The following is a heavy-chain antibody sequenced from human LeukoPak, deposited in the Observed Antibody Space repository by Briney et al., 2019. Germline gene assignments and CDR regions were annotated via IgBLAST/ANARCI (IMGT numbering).Heavy chain of an antibody. Sequence: PSETLSLTCAVSGGSISSGGYSWSWIRQPPGKGLEWIGYIYHSGSTYYNPSLKSRVTISVDRSKNQFSLKLSSVTAADTAVYYCARVTTVAGSDYFDYWGQGTPVTVSS. CDR1: GGSISSGGYS. D-gene: IGHD6-19*01. J-gene: IGHJ4*02. CDR3: ARVTTVAGSDYFDY. V-gene: IGHV4-30-2*01. CDR2: IYHSGST.